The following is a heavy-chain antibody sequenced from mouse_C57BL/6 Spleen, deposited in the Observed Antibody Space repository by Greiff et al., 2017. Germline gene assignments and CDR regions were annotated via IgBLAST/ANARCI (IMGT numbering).Heavy chain of an antibody. CDR3: AREGFIESYFDY. J-gene: IGHJ2*01. Sequence: VQLQQPGAELVKPGASVKMSCKASGYTFTSYWITWVKQRPGQGLEWIGDIYPGSGSTNYNEKFKSKATLTVDTSSSTAYMQLSSLTSEDSAVYYCAREGFIESYFDYWGQGTTLTVSS. CDR1: GYTFTSYW. CDR2: IYPGSGST. D-gene: IGHD1-1*01. V-gene: IGHV1-55*01.